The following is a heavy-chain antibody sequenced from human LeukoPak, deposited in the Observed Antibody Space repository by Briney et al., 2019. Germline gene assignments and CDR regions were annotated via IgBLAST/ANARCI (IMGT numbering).Heavy chain of an antibody. Sequence: PSETLSLTCTVSGVPINNYYWRGLRPPPGKGLEGMGYLYYSGSTRYTPSLKSRVTISVDTSKHQLPLKVSSVPAADTAVYHCARDGYRGSDALWGQGTLVTVSS. CDR1: GVPINNYY. CDR3: ARDGYRGSDAL. J-gene: IGHJ1*01. D-gene: IGHD5-12*01. V-gene: IGHV4-59*01. CDR2: LYYSGST.